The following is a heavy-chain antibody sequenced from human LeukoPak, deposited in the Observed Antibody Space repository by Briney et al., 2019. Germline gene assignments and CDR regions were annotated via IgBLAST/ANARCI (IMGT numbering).Heavy chain of an antibody. CDR3: ARGGSGSYYAKIDY. CDR2: ISGSGGST. CDR1: GFTFSSYA. Sequence: GGSLRLSCAASGFTFSSYAMSWVRQAPGKGLEWVSAISGSGGSTYYADSVKGRFTISRDNSKNTLYLQMNSLRAEDTAVYYCARGGSGSYYAKIDYWGQGTLVTVSS. D-gene: IGHD3-10*01. V-gene: IGHV3-23*01. J-gene: IGHJ4*02.